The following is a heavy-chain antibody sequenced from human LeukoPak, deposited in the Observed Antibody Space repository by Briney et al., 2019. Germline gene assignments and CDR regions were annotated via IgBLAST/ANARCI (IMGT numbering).Heavy chain of an antibody. CDR2: INPNSGGT. V-gene: IGHV1-2*02. CDR1: GYTFISYD. J-gene: IGHJ4*02. D-gene: IGHD4-17*01. CDR3: ARQNPSDYGDELDY. Sequence: ASVTVSCKASGYTFISYDIDWVRQVTGQGLEWMGWINPNSGGTNYAQKFQGRVTMTRDTSISTAYMELSRLRSDDTAVYYCARQNPSDYGDELDYWGQGTLVTVSS.